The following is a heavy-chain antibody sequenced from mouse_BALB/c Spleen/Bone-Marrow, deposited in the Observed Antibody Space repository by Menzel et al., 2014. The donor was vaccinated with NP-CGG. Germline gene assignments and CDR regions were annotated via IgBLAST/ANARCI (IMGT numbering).Heavy chain of an antibody. J-gene: IGHJ4*01. D-gene: IGHD1-1*01. CDR2: ISSGGSYT. CDR3: ARDYYGSSYAMDY. CDR1: GFTFSSYA. Sequence: VKLVESGGGLVKPGGSLKLSCAASGFTFSSYAMSWVRQSPEKRLEWVAEISSGGSYTYYPDTVTGRFTISRDNAKNTLYLEMSSLRSEDTAMYYYARDYYGSSYAMDYWGQGTSVTVSS. V-gene: IGHV5-9-4*01.